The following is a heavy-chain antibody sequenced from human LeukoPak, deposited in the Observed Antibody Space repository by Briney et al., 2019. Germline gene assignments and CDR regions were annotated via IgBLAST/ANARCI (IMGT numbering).Heavy chain of an antibody. CDR3: AREGPYGSGSYYEGGFDY. Sequence: GGSLRLSCAASGFTFSSYEMNWVRQAPGKGLEWVSYISSSGSTIYYADSVKGRFTISRDNAKNSLYLQMNSLRAEDTAVYYCAREGPYGSGSYYEGGFDYWGQGTLVTASS. CDR1: GFTFSSYE. CDR2: ISSSGSTI. V-gene: IGHV3-48*03. J-gene: IGHJ4*02. D-gene: IGHD3-10*01.